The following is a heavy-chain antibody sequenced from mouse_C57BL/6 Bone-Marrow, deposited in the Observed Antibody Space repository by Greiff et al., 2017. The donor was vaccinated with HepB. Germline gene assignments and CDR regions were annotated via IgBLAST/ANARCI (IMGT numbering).Heavy chain of an antibody. CDR1: GFTFSDFY. CDR3: ARDAEYDGYYGGGFAY. D-gene: IGHD2-3*01. J-gene: IGHJ3*01. V-gene: IGHV7-1*01. Sequence: EVKLMESGGGLVQSGRSLRLSCATSGFTFSDFYMEWVRQAPGKGLEWIAASRNKANDYTTEYSASVKGRFIVSRDTSQSILYLQMNALRAEDTAIYYCARDAEYDGYYGGGFAYWGQGTLVTVSA. CDR2: SRNKANDYTT.